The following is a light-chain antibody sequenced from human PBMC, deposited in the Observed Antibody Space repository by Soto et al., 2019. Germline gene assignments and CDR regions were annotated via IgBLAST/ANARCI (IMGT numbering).Light chain of an antibody. J-gene: IGLJ1*01. Sequence: QSALTQPASVSGSPGQSSTISCTGTSSDVGGYNYVSWYQQHPGKAPKLMIYDVSNRPSGVSNRFSGSKSGNTASLTISGLQAEDEADYYCSSYISSSTLEEGYFFGIGTKLTVL. CDR3: SSYISSSTLEEGYF. V-gene: IGLV2-14*01. CDR2: DVS. CDR1: SSDVGGYNY.